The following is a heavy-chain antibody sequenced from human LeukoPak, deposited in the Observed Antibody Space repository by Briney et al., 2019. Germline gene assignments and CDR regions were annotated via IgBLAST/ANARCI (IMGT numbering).Heavy chain of an antibody. V-gene: IGHV1-2*02. D-gene: IGHD3-22*01. CDR1: GYTFTGYH. Sequence: VASVKVSCKTSGYTFTGYHINWVRQAPGQGLEWVGWIRPNDGDTKYSQNLQGRVTMSRDTSISTTYLELSSLTSDDTATYYCARDDEHPYDTKVLDAYDVWGQGTMVTVSS. CDR3: ARDDEHPYDTKVLDAYDV. CDR2: IRPNDGDT. J-gene: IGHJ3*01.